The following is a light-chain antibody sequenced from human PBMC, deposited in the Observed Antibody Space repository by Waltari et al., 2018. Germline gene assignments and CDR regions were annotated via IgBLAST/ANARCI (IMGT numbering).Light chain of an antibody. V-gene: IGLV2-14*01. Sequence: QSALTQPASVSGSPGQSTTISCTGTSSDIGPYNYVSSSQQFPGKAPKLIIYEVFKRPSGISDRFSGSKSGNTASLTISGLQAEDEADYYCSSYTSSSSVVFGGGTKLAVL. CDR2: EVF. CDR1: SSDIGPYNY. J-gene: IGLJ2*01. CDR3: SSYTSSSSVV.